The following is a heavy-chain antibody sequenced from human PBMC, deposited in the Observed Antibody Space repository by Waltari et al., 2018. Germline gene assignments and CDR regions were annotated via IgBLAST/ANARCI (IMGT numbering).Heavy chain of an antibody. V-gene: IGHV3-48*03. CDR3: GMYLNM. D-gene: IGHD2-8*01. Sequence: EVQVVESGGGLVQPGGSLRLSCVASGFSFSTSEMNWVRKSPGKGLEWVAHSSDRRDRIYYGDSVKCRFTISIDNAGNSLYLQMNNLRAEDTAIYYCGMYLNMWGLGTMVTVSS. J-gene: IGHJ3*02. CDR2: SSDRRDRI. CDR1: GFSFSTSE.